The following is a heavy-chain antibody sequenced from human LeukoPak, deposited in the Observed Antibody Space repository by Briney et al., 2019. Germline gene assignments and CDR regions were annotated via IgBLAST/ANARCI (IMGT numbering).Heavy chain of an antibody. CDR3: ARVTYYYDSSGYYINWFDP. CDR2: IYTSGST. J-gene: IGHJ5*02. CDR1: GGSISSGSYY. D-gene: IGHD3-22*01. V-gene: IGHV4-61*02. Sequence: SETLSLTCTVSGGSISSGSYYWSWIRQPAGKGLEWIGRIYTSGSTNYNPSLKSRVTISVDTSKNQFSLKLSSVTAADTAVYYCARVTYYYDSSGYYINWFDPWGQGTLVTVSS.